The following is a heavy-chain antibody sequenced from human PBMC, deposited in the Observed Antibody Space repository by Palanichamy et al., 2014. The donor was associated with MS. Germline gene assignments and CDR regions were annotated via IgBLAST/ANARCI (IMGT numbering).Heavy chain of an antibody. V-gene: IGHV1-46*03. J-gene: IGHJ6*02. CDR2: INPSGGST. D-gene: IGHD3-22*01. CDR3: ARGGKYYYNSSGYYYNYYYHYGMDV. CDR1: GYTFTSYS. Sequence: QVQLVQSGAEVKKPGASVKISCKASGYTFTSYSIHWVRQAPGQGLEWMGIINPSGGSTNYAQKFQGRVTMTRDTSTSTVYMELSSLRSEDTAVYYCARGGKYYYNSSGYYYNYYYHYGMDVWGQGATVTVPS.